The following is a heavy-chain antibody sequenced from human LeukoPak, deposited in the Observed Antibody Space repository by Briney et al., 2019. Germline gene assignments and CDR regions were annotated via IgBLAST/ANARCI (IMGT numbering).Heavy chain of an antibody. CDR1: GGSISSYY. V-gene: IGHV4-59*01. CDR3: ARDGYNVIVFDY. CDR2: IYYSGST. J-gene: IGHJ4*02. D-gene: IGHD5-24*01. Sequence: SETLSLTCTVSGGSISSYYWSWIRQPPGKGLEWIGYIYYSGSTNYNPSLKSRVTISVDTSKNQFSLKLSSVTAADTAVYYCARDGYNVIVFDYWGQGTLVTVSS.